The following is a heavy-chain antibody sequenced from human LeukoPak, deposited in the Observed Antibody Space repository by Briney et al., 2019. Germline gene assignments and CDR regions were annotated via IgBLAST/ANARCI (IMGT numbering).Heavy chain of an antibody. CDR1: GYTFTGYY. CDR2: INAGNGNT. CDR3: AREDSSSWYYNWFDP. D-gene: IGHD6-13*01. V-gene: IGHV1-3*01. J-gene: IGHJ5*02. Sequence: ASVKVSCKASGYTFTGYYMHWVRQAPGQRLEWMGWINAGNGNTKYSQKFQGRVTITRDTSASTAYMELSSLRSEDTAVYYCAREDSSSWYYNWFDPWGQGTLVTVSS.